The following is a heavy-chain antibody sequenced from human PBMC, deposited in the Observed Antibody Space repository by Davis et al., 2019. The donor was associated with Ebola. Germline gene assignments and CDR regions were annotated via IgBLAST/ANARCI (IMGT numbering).Heavy chain of an antibody. CDR2: INPYNGGT. J-gene: IGHJ4*02. CDR3: AKLSFGEVGFDY. V-gene: IGHV1-2*06. CDR1: GYSFTAYY. Sequence: ASVKVSCKASGYSFTAYYIHWVRQAPGQGLEWMGRINPYNGGTSYAQKFQGRVTLTRDTSIGTAYMELNRLTSDDAAVYYCAKLSFGEVGFDYWGLGTLVTVSS. D-gene: IGHD3-10*01.